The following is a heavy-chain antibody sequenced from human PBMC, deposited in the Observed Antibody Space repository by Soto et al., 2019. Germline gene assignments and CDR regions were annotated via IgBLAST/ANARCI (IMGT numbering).Heavy chain of an antibody. D-gene: IGHD6-19*01. CDR3: AKNGQWLATPPEA. CDR1: GFTFGTFV. CDR2: ITDSGYTA. Sequence: GGSLRLSCAASGFTFGTFVMTWFRQAPGGGLEWVASITDSGYTASYAETVEGRFTVSRDNSKNKLHLQMNDLRAEDTATYYCAKNGQWLATPPEAWGQGTLVTVSS. J-gene: IGHJ4*02. V-gene: IGHV3-23*01.